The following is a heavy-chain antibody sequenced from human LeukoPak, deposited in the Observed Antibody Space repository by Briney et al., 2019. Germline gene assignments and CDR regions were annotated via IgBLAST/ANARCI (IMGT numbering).Heavy chain of an antibody. V-gene: IGHV3-30*03. CDR3: ATPGNWNYFIY. D-gene: IGHD1-20*01. CDR2: ISYDGSNK. J-gene: IGHJ4*01. CDR1: GFTFSSYG. Sequence: GGSLRLSCAASGFTFSSYGTPWVRQAPGKGLEWVAVISYDGSNKYYAASVKGRFTISRDNSKNTLYLQMNSLRAEDTAVYYCATPGNWNYFIYWGQGTLVTVSS.